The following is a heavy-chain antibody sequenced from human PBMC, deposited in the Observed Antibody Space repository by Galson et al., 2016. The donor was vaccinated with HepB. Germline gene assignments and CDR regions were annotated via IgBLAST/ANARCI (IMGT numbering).Heavy chain of an antibody. CDR1: GFTFSSYW. CDR2: IDTDGSST. D-gene: IGHD3-16*01. V-gene: IGHV3-74*01. J-gene: IGHJ4*02. CDR3: ARALIDFRGEDY. Sequence: SLRLSCAASGFTFSSYWMHWVRQVPGKGLVWVSRIDTDGSSTTYADSVKGRFTISRDNAKNTVYLEMNSLRAEDTAVYFCARALIDFRGEDYWGLGTLVTVSS.